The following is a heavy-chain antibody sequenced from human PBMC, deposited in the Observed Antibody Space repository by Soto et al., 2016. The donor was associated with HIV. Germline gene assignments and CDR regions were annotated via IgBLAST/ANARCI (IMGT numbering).Heavy chain of an antibody. V-gene: IGHV1-8*01. J-gene: IGHJ5*02. CDR2: MNPNSGNT. CDR3: ATLSVPGDRQWVAHFVRWFDP. D-gene: IGHD6-19*01. Sequence: QVQLVQSGAEVKKSGASLKVSCKASGYTFTMYDINWVRQATGQGPEWMGWMNPNSGNTGYAQKFQGRVTITTNTSIRTAYMELSSLRSEDTAVYYCATLSVPGDRQWVAHFVRWFDPGAREPGHRLL. CDR1: GYTFTMYD.